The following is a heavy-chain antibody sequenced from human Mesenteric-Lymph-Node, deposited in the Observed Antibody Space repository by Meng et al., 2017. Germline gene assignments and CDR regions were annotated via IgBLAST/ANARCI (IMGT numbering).Heavy chain of an antibody. CDR3: ASARDSIAAAAIDAFDI. CDR1: AFSFGDYY. V-gene: IGHV3-11*06. Sequence: GGSLRLSCAASAFSFGDYYMTWIRQAPGKGLEWVSSISSSSSYIYYADSVKGRFTISRDNAKNSLYLQMNSLRVEDTAVYYCASARDSIAAAAIDAFDIWGQGTMVTVSS. D-gene: IGHD6-13*01. J-gene: IGHJ3*02. CDR2: ISSSSSYI.